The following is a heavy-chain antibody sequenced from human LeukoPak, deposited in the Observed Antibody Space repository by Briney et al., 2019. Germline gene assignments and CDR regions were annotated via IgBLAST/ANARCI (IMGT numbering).Heavy chain of an antibody. CDR1: GFTFSTYW. Sequence: RGGSLRLSCAASGFTFSTYWMSWVRQAPGKGLEWVANIKQDGSEKYYVDSVKGRFTISRDNAKNSLYLQMNSLRADDTAVYYCVRDLGFNWAASTTYPDYWGQGTLVTVSS. CDR2: IKQDGSEK. D-gene: IGHD2/OR15-2a*01. CDR3: VRDLGFNWAASTTYPDY. V-gene: IGHV3-7*01. J-gene: IGHJ4*02.